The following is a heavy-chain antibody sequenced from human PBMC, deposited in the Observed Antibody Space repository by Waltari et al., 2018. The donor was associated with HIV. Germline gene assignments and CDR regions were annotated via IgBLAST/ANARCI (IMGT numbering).Heavy chain of an antibody. V-gene: IGHV3-23*04. CDR2: ISGSDGNT. CDR3: AILIAAAGDFDY. Sequence: EVQLVESGGGLVQPGGSLGLSCAASGFALRGYVMSWVRQAPGKGLEWVSTISGSDGNTYYPDSVQGRFTISRDNSKNTLFLQLNSLRAEDTAVYYCAILIAAAGDFDYWGQGTLVTVSS. CDR1: GFALRGYV. J-gene: IGHJ4*02. D-gene: IGHD6-13*01.